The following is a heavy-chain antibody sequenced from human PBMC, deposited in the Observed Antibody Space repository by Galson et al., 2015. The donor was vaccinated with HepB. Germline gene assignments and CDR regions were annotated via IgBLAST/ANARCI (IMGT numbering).Heavy chain of an antibody. V-gene: IGHV1-8*01. Sequence: SVKVSCKASGYTFTSYDINWVRQATGQGLEWMGWMKPNSGNTGYAQKFQGRVTMTRNTSISTAYMELSSLRSEDTAVYYCARGTRPLKVLTRRCYYFDYWGQGTLVTVSS. CDR3: ARGTRPLKVLTRRCYYFDY. D-gene: IGHD4-23*01. CDR2: MKPNSGNT. J-gene: IGHJ4*02. CDR1: GYTFTSYD.